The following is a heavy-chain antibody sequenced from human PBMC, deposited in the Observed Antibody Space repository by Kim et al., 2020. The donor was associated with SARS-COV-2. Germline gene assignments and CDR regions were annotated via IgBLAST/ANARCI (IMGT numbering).Heavy chain of an antibody. J-gene: IGHJ3*02. CDR2: IYPGDSDT. CDR3: ARSPRLRYFDWLPTISGYDDAFYI. V-gene: IGHV5-51*01. CDR1: GYSFTSYW. Sequence: GESLKISCKGSGYSFTSYWIGWVRQMPGKGLEWMGIIYPGDSDTRYSPSFQGQVTISADKSISTAYLQWSSLKASDTAMYYCARSPRLRYFDWLPTISGYDDAFYIWGQGTMVTVSS. D-gene: IGHD3-9*01.